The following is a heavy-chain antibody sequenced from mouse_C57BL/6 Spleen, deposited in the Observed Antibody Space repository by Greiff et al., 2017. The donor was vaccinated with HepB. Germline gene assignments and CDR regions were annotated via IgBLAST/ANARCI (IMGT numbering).Heavy chain of an antibody. Sequence: VQLQQSGAELVRPGTSVKLSCKASGYTFTSYWMHWVKQRPGQGLEWIGVIDPSDSYTNYNQKFKGKATLTVDTSSSTAYMQLSSLTSEDSAVYYCARYYGLYAMDYWGQGTSVTVSS. CDR3: ARYYGLYAMDY. V-gene: IGHV1-59*01. CDR1: GYTFTSYW. J-gene: IGHJ4*01. D-gene: IGHD1-1*01. CDR2: IDPSDSYT.